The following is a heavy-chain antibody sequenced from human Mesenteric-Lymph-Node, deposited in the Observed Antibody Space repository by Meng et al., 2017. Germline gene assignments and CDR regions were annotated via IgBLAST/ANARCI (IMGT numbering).Heavy chain of an antibody. CDR1: GGGFNGYY. V-gene: IGHV4-34*01. J-gene: IGHJ5*02. D-gene: IGHD3-10*01. Sequence: QAQLQQWGGGLLQPAETRSLTCGRAGGGFNGYYWSWIRQPPGKGLEWIAEINHSGNTNYNPSLKSRVTISVDRSNNQFSLRLKSVSAADTAVYYCARGRFGDAANSYNWFDPWGQGTQVTVSS. CDR2: INHSGNT. CDR3: ARGRFGDAANSYNWFDP.